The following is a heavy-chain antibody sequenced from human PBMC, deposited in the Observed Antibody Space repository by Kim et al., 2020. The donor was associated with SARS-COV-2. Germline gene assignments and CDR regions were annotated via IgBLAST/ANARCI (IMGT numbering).Heavy chain of an antibody. CDR2: IYYSGST. CDR3: ARARYYGSGSEGLFDY. V-gene: IGHV4-39*07. Sequence: SETLSLTCTVSGGSISSSSYYWGWIRQPPGKGLEWIGSIYYSGSTYYNPSLKSRVTISVDTSKNQFSLKLSSVTAADTAVYYCARARYYGSGSEGLFDYWGQEPWSPSPQ. J-gene: IGHJ4*01. CDR1: GGSISSSSYY. D-gene: IGHD3-10*01.